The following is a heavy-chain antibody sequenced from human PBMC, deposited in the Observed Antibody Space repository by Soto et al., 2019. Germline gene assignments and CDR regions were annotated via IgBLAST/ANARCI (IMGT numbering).Heavy chain of an antibody. D-gene: IGHD3-10*01. CDR2: IKSKTDGGTT. V-gene: IGHV3-15*01. CDR1: GFTFSNAW. J-gene: IGHJ6*02. CDR3: SILITKVTTAGMYA. Sequence: PGGSVRLSCAASGFTFSNAWMSWVRQAPGKGLEWVGRIKSKTDGGTTDYAAPVKGRFTISRDDSKNTLYLQMNSLKTEDTAVYYCSILITKVTTAGMYAWCLGTSVTVSS.